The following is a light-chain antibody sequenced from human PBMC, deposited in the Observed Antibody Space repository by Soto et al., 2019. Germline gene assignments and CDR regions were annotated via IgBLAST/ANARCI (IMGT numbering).Light chain of an antibody. CDR2: EVS. J-gene: IGLJ1*01. V-gene: IGLV2-14*01. Sequence: QSVLTQPASVSGSPGQSITISCTGTSSDVGGYRYVSWYQHHPGKAPKLVIYEVSNRPSGVSNRFSGFKSGNTASLTISGLQAEEEADYYCSSYARSSPCVFGTGTKLTVL. CDR3: SSYARSSPCV. CDR1: SSDVGGYRY.